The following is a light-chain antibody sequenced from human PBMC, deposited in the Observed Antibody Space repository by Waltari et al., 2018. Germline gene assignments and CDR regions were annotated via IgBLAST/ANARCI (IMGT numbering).Light chain of an antibody. CDR2: ENK. V-gene: IGLV1-40*01. CDR3: SAWDNSLSSQL. CDR1: SSNIGAGYF. J-gene: IGLJ2*01. Sequence: QSVLTQPPSASGAPGQRVTISCTGSSSNIGAGYFVSWYQQFPGTAPKLLIDENKKRSSGVSDRFSGSRSGTSASLTIPGLQSEDETDYYCSAWDNSLSSQLFGGGTRLTVL.